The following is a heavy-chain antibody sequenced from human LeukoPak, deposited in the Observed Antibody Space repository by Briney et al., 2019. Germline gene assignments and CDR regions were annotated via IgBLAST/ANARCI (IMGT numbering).Heavy chain of an antibody. J-gene: IGHJ6*02. V-gene: IGHV3-11*01. CDR2: ITDSGNTI. CDR3: ARSIGLTGGGVDV. Sequence: GGSLRLSCAASGFTFGDYNMNWVRQAPGEGLGWVSYITDSGNTIHYADSVKGRFTISRDNTKNSLYLQMNSLRAEDTAVYYCARSIGLTGGGVDVWGQGTTVTVSS. CDR1: GFTFGDYN. D-gene: IGHD3-9*01.